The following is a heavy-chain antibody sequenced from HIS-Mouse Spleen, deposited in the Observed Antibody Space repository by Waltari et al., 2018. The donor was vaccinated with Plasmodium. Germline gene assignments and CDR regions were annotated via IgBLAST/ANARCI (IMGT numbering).Heavy chain of an antibody. CDR2: IIPIFGTA. CDR3: ARGVVGATRSYYFDY. Sequence: QVQLVQSGAEVKKPGSSVKVSCKASGGTFRSYAISRVRPAPGQGLEWMGGIIPIFGTANYAQKFQGRVTITADESTSTAYMELSSLRSEDTAVYYCARGVVGATRSYYFDYWGQGTLVTVSS. V-gene: IGHV1-69*01. CDR1: GGTFRSYA. D-gene: IGHD1-26*01. J-gene: IGHJ4*02.